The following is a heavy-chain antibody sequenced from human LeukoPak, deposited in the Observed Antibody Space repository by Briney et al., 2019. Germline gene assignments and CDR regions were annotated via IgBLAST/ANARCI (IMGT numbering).Heavy chain of an antibody. CDR1: GFSVNDYY. J-gene: IGHJ4*02. V-gene: IGHV3-11*01. Sequence: GGSLRLSCVVSGFSVNDYYMSWIRQAPGKGLEWISDIGGSESIVSYGGSVRGRFTASRDFAMNSLFLQLNSLSADDTAVYYCAREMVAGTFDSWGQGTLVTVSS. D-gene: IGHD1-7*01. CDR2: IGGSESIV. CDR3: AREMVAGTFDS.